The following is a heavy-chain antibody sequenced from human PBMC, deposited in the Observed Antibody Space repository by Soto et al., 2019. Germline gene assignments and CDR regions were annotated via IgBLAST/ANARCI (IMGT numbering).Heavy chain of an antibody. J-gene: IGHJ4*02. CDR1: GFTFSSYA. Sequence: VGSLRLSCAASGFTFSSYAMSWVRQAPGKGLEWVSAISGSGGSTYYADSVKGRFTISRDNSKNTLYLQMNSLRAEDTAVYYCASAKGVVVPAAMDYWGQGTLVTVSS. V-gene: IGHV3-23*01. D-gene: IGHD2-2*01. CDR2: ISGSGGST. CDR3: ASAKGVVVPAAMDY.